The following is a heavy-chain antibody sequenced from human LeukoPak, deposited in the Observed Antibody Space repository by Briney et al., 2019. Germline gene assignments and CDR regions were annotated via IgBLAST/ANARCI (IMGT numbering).Heavy chain of an antibody. V-gene: IGHV4-34*01. CDR3: ARPGGYSSGWYGGYYFDY. D-gene: IGHD6-19*01. CDR2: INHSEST. J-gene: IGHJ4*02. Sequence: PSETLSLTCAVYGGSFSGYDWSWIRQPPGKGLEWIGEINHSESTNYNPSLKSRVTISVDTSKHQFSLKLSSVTAADTAVYYCARPGGYSSGWYGGYYFDYWGQGTLVTVSS. CDR1: GGSFSGYD.